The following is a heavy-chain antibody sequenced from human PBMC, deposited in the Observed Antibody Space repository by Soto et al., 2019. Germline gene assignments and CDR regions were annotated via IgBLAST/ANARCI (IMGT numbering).Heavy chain of an antibody. J-gene: IGHJ4*02. D-gene: IGHD3-16*01. CDR1: GFTFSSLG. CDR2: IWYDGSST. V-gene: IGHV3-33*06. Sequence: GGSLRLSCAASGFTFSSLGMHWVRQAPGKGLEWVAVIWYDGSSTYYADSVKGRFTISRDNSKNTLYLQMNSLRVEDTAVYYCAKPRGGQPGPFDDWGQGTLVTVSS. CDR3: AKPRGGQPGPFDD.